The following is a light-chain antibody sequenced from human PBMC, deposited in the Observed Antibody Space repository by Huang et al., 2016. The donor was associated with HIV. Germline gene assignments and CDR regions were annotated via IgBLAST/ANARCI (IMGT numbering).Light chain of an antibody. V-gene: IGKV1-39*01. CDR2: AES. Sequence: DIQMTQSPSSLSASVGDRVTITCRASQSISSHLNWYQLKPGKAPKILMYAESTLQSGVSSRFSGSGSGTDFILTISSLQPEDFATYYCQQSFSSPWSFGQGTKVEMK. J-gene: IGKJ1*01. CDR1: QSISSH. CDR3: QQSFSSPWS.